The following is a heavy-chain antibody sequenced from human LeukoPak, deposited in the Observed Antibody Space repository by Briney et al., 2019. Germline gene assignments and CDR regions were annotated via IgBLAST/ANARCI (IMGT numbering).Heavy chain of an antibody. V-gene: IGHV4-39*07. J-gene: IGHJ4*02. D-gene: IGHD6-13*01. CDR3: AREEAAAGTHYDY. CDR2: INHSGST. CDR1: GGSISSSSYY. Sequence: NPSETLSLTCTVSGGSISSSSYYWSWIRQPPGKGLEWIGEINHSGSTNYNPSLKSRVTISVDTSKNQFSLKLSSVTAADTAVYYCAREEAAAGTHYDYWGQGTLVTVSS.